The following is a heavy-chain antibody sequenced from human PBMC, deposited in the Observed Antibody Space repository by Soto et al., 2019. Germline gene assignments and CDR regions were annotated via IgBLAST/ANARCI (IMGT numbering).Heavy chain of an antibody. CDR3: ARGRSLRPTSPFRPQFGRSCFDP. J-gene: IGHJ5*02. D-gene: IGHD3-10*01. V-gene: IGHV4-34*01. Sequence: QVQLQQWGAGLLKPSETLSLTCAVYGGSFSGYYWNWIRQPPGKGLEWIGEISQSGRTHYNPSLKGRVTIPVATSKNQFSLKLSSFTAADASVYYCARGRSLRPTSPFRPQFGRSCFDPWGPGTLVTVSS. CDR2: ISQSGRT. CDR1: GGSFSGYY.